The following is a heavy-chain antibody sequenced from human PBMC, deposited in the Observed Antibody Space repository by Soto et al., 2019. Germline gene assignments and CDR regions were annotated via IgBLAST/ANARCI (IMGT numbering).Heavy chain of an antibody. CDR2: ISWNRGRI. CDR3: TKGVYDVLRAFDN. D-gene: IGHD3-9*01. V-gene: IGHV3-9*01. CDR1: GFTFDDYA. J-gene: IGHJ4*02. Sequence: EVQLVESGGGLVQPGRSLRLSCVASGFTFDDYAMHWVRQAPGKGLEWVSGISWNRGRIEYADSVKGRFTISRDNANNSQSLQINSLRPEDTEVYSCTKGVYDVLRAFDNWGQGTLVTVSS.